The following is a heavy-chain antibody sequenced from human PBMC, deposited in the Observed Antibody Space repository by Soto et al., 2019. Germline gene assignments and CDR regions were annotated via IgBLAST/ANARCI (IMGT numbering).Heavy chain of an antibody. D-gene: IGHD3-9*01. Sequence: PGGSLRLSCAASGFTFSDYYMSWIRQAPGKGLEWVSYISSSGSTIYYADSVKGRFTISRDNAKNSLYLQMNSLRAEDTAVYYCAREVQYDILTVGFYYYMDVWGKGTTVTVSS. V-gene: IGHV3-11*01. CDR3: AREVQYDILTVGFYYYMDV. J-gene: IGHJ6*03. CDR2: ISSSGSTI. CDR1: GFTFSDYY.